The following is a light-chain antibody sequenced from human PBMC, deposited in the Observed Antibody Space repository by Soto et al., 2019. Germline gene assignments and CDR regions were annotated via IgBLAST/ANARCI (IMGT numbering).Light chain of an antibody. Sequence: EIVLTQSPGTLSLSAGERATLSCRASQSVSSSNLAWYQQKPGQAPRLLIFDASRRATGAPDRFSGSGSGTYFTLTISRLEPDDFAVYYCQQYGSSPPLTFGGGTKVEIK. CDR2: DAS. CDR1: QSVSSSN. V-gene: IGKV3-20*01. J-gene: IGKJ4*01. CDR3: QQYGSSPPLT.